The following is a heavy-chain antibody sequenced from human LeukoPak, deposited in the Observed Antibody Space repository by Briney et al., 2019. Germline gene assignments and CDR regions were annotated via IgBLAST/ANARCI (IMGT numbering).Heavy chain of an antibody. CDR2: IYYSGSA. D-gene: IGHD2-15*01. J-gene: IGHJ5*01. CDR1: GGSISSYQ. V-gene: IGHV4-59*08. Sequence: SETLSLTCTVSGGSISSYQWSWIRQPPGKELEWIGNIYYSGSANYNPSLKSRFIISVDTSKNQFSLKLSPVTAADTAVYYCARLNSLRSSLVGRRGGWFDSWGQGTLVTVSS. CDR3: ARLNSLRSSLVGRRGGWFDS.